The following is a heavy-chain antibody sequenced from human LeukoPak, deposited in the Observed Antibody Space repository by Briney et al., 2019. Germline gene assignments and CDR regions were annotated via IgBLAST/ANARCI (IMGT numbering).Heavy chain of an antibody. Sequence: ASVTVSCKASGYTFTSYAMHWVRQAPGQRLEWMGWINAGNGNTKYSQKFQGRVTITRDTSASTAYMELSSLRSEDTAVYYCAREESIAAAYNWFDPWGQGTLVTVSS. CDR2: INAGNGNT. V-gene: IGHV1-3*01. D-gene: IGHD6-13*01. CDR3: AREESIAAAYNWFDP. CDR1: GYTFTSYA. J-gene: IGHJ5*02.